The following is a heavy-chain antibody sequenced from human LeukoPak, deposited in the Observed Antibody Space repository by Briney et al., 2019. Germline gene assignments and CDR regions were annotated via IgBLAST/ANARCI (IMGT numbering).Heavy chain of an antibody. CDR1: GYTFTSYG. J-gene: IGHJ4*02. Sequence: GASVKVSCKASGYTFTSYGISWVRQAPGQGLEWMGGFDPEDGETIYAQKFQGRVTMTEDTSTDTTYMELSSLRSEDTAVYYCATDAQSPGWLVVPAAPLRYWGQGTLVTVSS. CDR3: ATDAQSPGWLVVPAAPLRY. CDR2: FDPEDGET. D-gene: IGHD2-2*01. V-gene: IGHV1-24*01.